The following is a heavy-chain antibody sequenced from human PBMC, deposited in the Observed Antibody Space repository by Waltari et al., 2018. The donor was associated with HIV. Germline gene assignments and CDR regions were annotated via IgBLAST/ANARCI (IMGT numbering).Heavy chain of an antibody. J-gene: IGHJ2*01. CDR3: VRQPLRHDL. Sequence: EVKLVESGGGAVQTGGSLRLSCEGSGFTFSSHDMDWGRQTPGKGLEWVAQISYDAREKFHGDSVRGRFVVSRDNARNSIFLQMNNLRDDDTGVYFCVRQPLRHDL. CDR2: ISYDAREK. CDR1: GFTFSSHD. V-gene: IGHV3-7*01.